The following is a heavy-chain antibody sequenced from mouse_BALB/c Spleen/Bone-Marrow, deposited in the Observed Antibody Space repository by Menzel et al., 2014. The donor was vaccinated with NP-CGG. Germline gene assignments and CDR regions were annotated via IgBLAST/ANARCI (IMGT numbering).Heavy chain of an antibody. CDR2: IYPGDGDT. CDR3: AKSGYGSFDY. CDR1: GYAFSSYW. J-gene: IGHJ2*01. D-gene: IGHD1-1*01. V-gene: IGHV1-80*01. Sequence: VKLMESGAELVRPGSSVKISCKASGYAFSSYWVNWVRQRPGQGLEWIGQIYPGDGDTNYNGKFKDKATLTADKSSSTAYMQLSRLTSEASAVYFCAKSGYGSFDYWGQGTTLTVSS.